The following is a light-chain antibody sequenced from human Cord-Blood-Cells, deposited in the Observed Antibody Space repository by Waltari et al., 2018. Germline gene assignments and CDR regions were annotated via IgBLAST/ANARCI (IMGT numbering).Light chain of an antibody. J-gene: IGKJ1*01. Sequence: DIQMTQSPSTLSASVGDRVTITSRASQSISSWLAWYQPKPGKAPKLLIYKASSLESGVPSRFSGGGSGTEFTLTISSLQPDDFATYYCQQYNSYSWTFGQGTKVEIK. CDR2: KAS. CDR3: QQYNSYSWT. CDR1: QSISSW. V-gene: IGKV1-5*03.